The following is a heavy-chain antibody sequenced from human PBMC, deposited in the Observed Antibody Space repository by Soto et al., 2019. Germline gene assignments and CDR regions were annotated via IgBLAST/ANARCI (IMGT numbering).Heavy chain of an antibody. D-gene: IGHD6-19*01. CDR1: GFTVSTNY. CDR2: IYSGGKT. V-gene: IGHV3-53*01. J-gene: IGHJ3*02. CDR3: ARMASLREWLVNVFDM. Sequence: GGSLRLSCAASGFTVSTNYISWVRQAPGKGLEWVSIIYSGGKTYYADSVKGRFVISRDNSKNTLYLQMNSLRVEDTAVYYCARMASLREWLVNVFDMWGQGTTVTVSS.